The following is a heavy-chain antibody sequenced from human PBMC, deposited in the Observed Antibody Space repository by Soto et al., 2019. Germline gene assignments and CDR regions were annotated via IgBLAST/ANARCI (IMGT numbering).Heavy chain of an antibody. Sequence: ASVKVSCKASGYTFTNYAMHWVRQAPGQRLEWMGWINAGNGNTKYSQKFQGRVTITRDTSASTAYMELSSLRSEDTAVYYCAREGYCSGGSCKGYYYYYMDVWGKGTTVTVSS. J-gene: IGHJ6*03. D-gene: IGHD2-15*01. CDR2: INAGNGNT. V-gene: IGHV1-3*01. CDR3: AREGYCSGGSCKGYYYYYMDV. CDR1: GYTFTNYA.